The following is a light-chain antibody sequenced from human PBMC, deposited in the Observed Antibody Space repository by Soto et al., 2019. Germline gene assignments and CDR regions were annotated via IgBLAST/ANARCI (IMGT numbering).Light chain of an antibody. J-gene: IGKJ2*01. Sequence: DIQMTQSPNSLSASVGDRVTITCRASQKIVTYLNWYQQKPGKAPNRLVYAASSSQSGVPSRFSGSGSGTDFTLTITTLQPEDFATYYCQQNFSRPYSIGQGTRLEI. CDR2: AAS. CDR3: QQNFSRPYS. V-gene: IGKV1-39*01. CDR1: QKIVTY.